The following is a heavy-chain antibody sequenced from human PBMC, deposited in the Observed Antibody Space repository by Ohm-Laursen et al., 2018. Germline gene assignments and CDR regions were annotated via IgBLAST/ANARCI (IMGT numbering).Heavy chain of an antibody. J-gene: IGHJ3*02. CDR2: IKQDGSEK. V-gene: IGHV3-7*01. CDR1: GFTFSSYW. CDR3: AREYSSSSGRAFDI. D-gene: IGHD6-6*01. Sequence: SLRLSCAASGFTFSSYWMSWVRQAPGKGLEWVANIKQDGSEKYYVDSVKGRFTISRDNAKNSLYLQMKSLRAEDTAVCYCAREYSSSSGRAFDIWGQGTMVTVSS.